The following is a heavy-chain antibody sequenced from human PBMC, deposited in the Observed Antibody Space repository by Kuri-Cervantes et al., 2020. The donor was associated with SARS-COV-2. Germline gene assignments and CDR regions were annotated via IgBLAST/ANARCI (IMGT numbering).Heavy chain of an antibody. CDR1: GESFSGYY. CDR2: IYYSGST. D-gene: IGHD3-3*01. Sequence: SETLSLTCAFYGESFSGYYWSWIRQPPGKGLEWIGYIYYSGSTYYNPSLKSRVTISVDTSKNQFSLKLSSVTAADTAVYYCAGRDYDSYAFDIWGQGTMVTVSS. CDR3: AGRDYDSYAFDI. V-gene: IGHV4-59*06. J-gene: IGHJ3*02.